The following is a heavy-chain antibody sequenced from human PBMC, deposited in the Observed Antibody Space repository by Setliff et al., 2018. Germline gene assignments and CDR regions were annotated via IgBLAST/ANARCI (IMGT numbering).Heavy chain of an antibody. V-gene: IGHV4-39*07. CDR2: IYFGGNT. CDR3: ARDASASDGRNAFDI. CDR1: GGSISDNGHF. Sequence: PSETLSLTCTVPGGSISDNGHFWGWVRQPSGKGLEWIGNIYFGGNTYFNPSFKSRVTMSIDTSNSQFSLKLSSVTAADTAIYYCARDASASDGRNAFDIWGQGTMVTVSS. J-gene: IGHJ3*02. D-gene: IGHD1-26*01.